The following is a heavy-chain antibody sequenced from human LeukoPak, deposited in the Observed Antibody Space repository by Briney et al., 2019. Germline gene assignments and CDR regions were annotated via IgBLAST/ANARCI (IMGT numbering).Heavy chain of an antibody. CDR3: ARGETTVRQFNWFDP. CDR2: INPNSGGT. CDR1: GYTFTGYY. V-gene: IGHV1-2*02. J-gene: IGHJ5*02. Sequence: GASVKVSCKASGYTFTGYYMHWVRQAPGQGLEWMGWINPNSGGTNYAQKFQGRVTMTRDTSISTAYMELSRLRSDDTAVYYCARGETTVRQFNWFDPWGQGTLVTVSS. D-gene: IGHD4-11*01.